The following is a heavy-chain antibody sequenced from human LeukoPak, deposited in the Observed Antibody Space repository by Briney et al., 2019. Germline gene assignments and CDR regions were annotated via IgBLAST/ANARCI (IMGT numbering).Heavy chain of an antibody. J-gene: IGHJ3*02. V-gene: IGHV3-9*01. Sequence: GGSLRLSCAASGFTFDDYAMHWVRHAPGKGLEWVSGISWNSGSIGYADSVKGRFTISRDNAKNSLYLQMNSLRAEDTALYYCAKDRRGGYYYVRAFDIWGQGTMVTVSS. D-gene: IGHD3-22*01. CDR1: GFTFDDYA. CDR3: AKDRRGGYYYVRAFDI. CDR2: ISWNSGSI.